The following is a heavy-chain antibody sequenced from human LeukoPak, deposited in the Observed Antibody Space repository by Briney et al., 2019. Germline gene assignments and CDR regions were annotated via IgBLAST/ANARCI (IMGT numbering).Heavy chain of an antibody. CDR1: GFTFSSYG. D-gene: IGHD3-3*01. Sequence: GGSLRLSCAASGFTFSSYGMHWVRQAPGKGLEWVAVIWYDGSNKYYADSVKGRFTISRDNSKTTLYLQMNSLRAEDTAVYYCAKEPLNVLRFLEWAFDIWGQGTMVTVSS. CDR3: AKEPLNVLRFLEWAFDI. J-gene: IGHJ3*02. V-gene: IGHV3-33*06. CDR2: IWYDGSNK.